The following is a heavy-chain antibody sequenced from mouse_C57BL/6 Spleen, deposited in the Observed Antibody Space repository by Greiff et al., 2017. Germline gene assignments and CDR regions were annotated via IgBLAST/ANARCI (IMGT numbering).Heavy chain of an antibody. CDR2: ISNGGGST. J-gene: IGHJ4*01. Sequence: EVKVVESGGGLVQPGGSLKLSCAASGFTFSDYYMYWVRQTPEKRLEWVAYISNGGGSTYYPDTVKGRFTISRDNAKNTLYLQMSRLKSEDTAMYYCARNYYGSSYEAMDYWGQGTSVTVSS. CDR1: GFTFSDYY. V-gene: IGHV5-12*01. CDR3: ARNYYGSSYEAMDY. D-gene: IGHD1-1*01.